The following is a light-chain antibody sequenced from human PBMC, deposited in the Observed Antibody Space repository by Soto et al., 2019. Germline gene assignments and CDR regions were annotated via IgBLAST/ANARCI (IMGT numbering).Light chain of an antibody. Sequence: EIVLTQSPGTLSLSPGERATLSCRASQSVSSSYLAWYQQRPGQAPRLLIYGTSSRATGIPDRFSGSGSGTDFTLTISRLKPEDFAVYYCQQYGSSPLVTFGQETRLEIK. CDR1: QSVSSSY. CDR2: GTS. V-gene: IGKV3-20*01. J-gene: IGKJ5*01. CDR3: QQYGSSPLVT.